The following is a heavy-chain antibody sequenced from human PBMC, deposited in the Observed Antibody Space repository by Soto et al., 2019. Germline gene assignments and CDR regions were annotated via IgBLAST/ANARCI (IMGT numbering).Heavy chain of an antibody. CDR3: ARDIALQHYYYYGMDV. V-gene: IGHV3-30-3*01. CDR1: GFTFSSYA. D-gene: IGHD6-13*01. Sequence: QVQLVESGGGVVQPGRSLRLSCAASGFTFSSYAMHWVRQAPGKGLEWVAVISYDGSNKYYADSVKGRFTISRDNFKNTLYLQMNSLRAEDTAVYYCARDIALQHYYYYGMDVWGQGTTVTVSS. J-gene: IGHJ6*02. CDR2: ISYDGSNK.